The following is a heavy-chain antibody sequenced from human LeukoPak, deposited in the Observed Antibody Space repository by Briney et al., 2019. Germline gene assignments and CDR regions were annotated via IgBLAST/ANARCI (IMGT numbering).Heavy chain of an antibody. D-gene: IGHD2-8*01. CDR1: GYTFTGYY. J-gene: IGHJ6*03. CDR2: ISAYNGNT. V-gene: IGHV1-18*04. CDR3: ARDGTVLNTNYYYYYMDV. Sequence: ASVKVSCKASGYTFTGYYMHWVRQAPGQGLEWMGWISAYNGNTNYAQKLQGRVTMTTDTSTSTAYMELRSLRSDDTAVYYCARDGTVLNTNYYYYYMDVWGKGTTVTVSS.